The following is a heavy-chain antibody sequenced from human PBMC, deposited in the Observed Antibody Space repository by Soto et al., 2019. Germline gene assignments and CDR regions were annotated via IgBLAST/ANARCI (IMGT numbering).Heavy chain of an antibody. CDR1: GYTFTSYG. J-gene: IGHJ4*02. D-gene: IGHD1-26*01. CDR2: ISAHNGNT. CDR3: ARDRGSYALDY. V-gene: IGHV1-18*01. Sequence: QVQLVQSGAEVKKPGASVKVSCKASGYTFTSYGISWVRQAPGQGLEWMGWISAHNGNTNYAQKLQGRVTMTTDTSTRTRYMELRSLISDDTAVYYCARDRGSYALDYWGQGTLVTVSS.